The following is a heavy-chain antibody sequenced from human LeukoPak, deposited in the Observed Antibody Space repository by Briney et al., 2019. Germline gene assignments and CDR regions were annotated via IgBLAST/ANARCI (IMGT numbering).Heavy chain of an antibody. V-gene: IGHV1-45*02. CDR3: ATRGTMVRGTQDAFDI. J-gene: IGHJ3*02. CDR1: GYTFTYRY. Sequence: SVKVSCKASGYTFTYRYLHWVRQAPGQALEWMGWITPFNGNTNYAQKFQDRVTITRDRSMSTAYMELSSLRSEDTAMYYCATRGTMVRGTQDAFDIWGQGTMVTVSS. D-gene: IGHD3-10*01. CDR2: ITPFNGNT.